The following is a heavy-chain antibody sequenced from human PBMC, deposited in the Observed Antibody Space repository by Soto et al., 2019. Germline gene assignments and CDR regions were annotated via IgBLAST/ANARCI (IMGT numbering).Heavy chain of an antibody. Sequence: PGGSLRLSCAASGFTFSSYGMHWVRQAPGKGLEWVAVLWYDGSNKYYADFVKGRFTISRDNFKNTLYLQMNSLRAEDTAVYYCARDRDYYDSSGYYSEFDYWGQGTLVTVSS. V-gene: IGHV3-33*01. CDR2: LWYDGSNK. D-gene: IGHD3-22*01. CDR1: GFTFSSYG. J-gene: IGHJ4*02. CDR3: ARDRDYYDSSGYYSEFDY.